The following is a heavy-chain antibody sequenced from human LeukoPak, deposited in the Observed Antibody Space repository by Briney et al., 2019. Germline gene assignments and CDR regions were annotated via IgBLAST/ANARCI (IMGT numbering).Heavy chain of an antibody. CDR2: ISYDGSNK. J-gene: IGHJ4*02. CDR1: GFTFSSYG. CDR3: AKDRGGCSSTSCYYFDY. D-gene: IGHD2-2*01. Sequence: PGGSLRLSCAASGFTFSSYGMHWVRQAPGKGLEWAAVISYDGSNKYYADSVKGRFTISRDNSKNTLYLQMNSLRAEDTAVYYCAKDRGGCSSTSCYYFDYWGQGTLVTVSS. V-gene: IGHV3-30*18.